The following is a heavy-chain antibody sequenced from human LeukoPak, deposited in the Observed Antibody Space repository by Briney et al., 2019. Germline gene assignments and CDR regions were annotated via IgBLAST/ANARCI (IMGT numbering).Heavy chain of an antibody. CDR2: ISVSGDST. Sequence: RTGGSLRLSCAASGFIFSNYAMTWVRQAPGKGLEWVSGISVSGDSTLYADSVQGRFTISRDNSKNTVYLQMNSLRAEDTATYYCAKELFNGWHGWFDPWGQGTLVTVSS. CDR3: AKELFNGWHGWFDP. D-gene: IGHD6-19*01. CDR1: GFIFSNYA. V-gene: IGHV3-23*01. J-gene: IGHJ5*02.